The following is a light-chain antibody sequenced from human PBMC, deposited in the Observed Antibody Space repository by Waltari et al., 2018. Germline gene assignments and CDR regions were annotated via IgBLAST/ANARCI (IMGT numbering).Light chain of an antibody. J-gene: IGKJ3*01. V-gene: IGKV4-1*01. CDR2: WAS. Sequence: DIVMTQSPDSLAVSLGERATINCKSSQSVLYSSNNKNYLAWYQQKPGQPPKLLICWASTRESGVPDRFSGSESGTDFTLTISSLQAEDVAVYYCHQYYSTPFTFGPGTKVDIK. CDR3: HQYYSTPFT. CDR1: QSVLYSSNNKNY.